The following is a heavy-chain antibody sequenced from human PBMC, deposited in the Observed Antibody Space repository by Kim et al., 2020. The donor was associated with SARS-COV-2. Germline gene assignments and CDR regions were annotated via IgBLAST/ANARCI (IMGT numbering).Heavy chain of an antibody. CDR2: INIGGDMT. D-gene: IGHD3-16*01. V-gene: IGHV3-48*03. CDR1: GFTFSSYE. Sequence: GGSLRLSCVASGFTFSSYEMNWVRQTPGKGLEWISYINIGGDMTLHADSVKGRFSISRDNAASSVSLQMNSLRAEDTGFYYCVRKVNISAYFPPPHWFDPWGQGTLVTVSS. J-gene: IGHJ5*02. CDR3: VRKVNISAYFPPPHWFDP.